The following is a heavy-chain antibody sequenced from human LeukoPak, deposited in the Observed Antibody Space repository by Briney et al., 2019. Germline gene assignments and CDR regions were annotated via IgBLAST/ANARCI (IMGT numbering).Heavy chain of an antibody. J-gene: IGHJ6*02. V-gene: IGHV4-59*01. D-gene: IGHD6-19*01. CDR1: GGSISSYY. Sequence: SETLSLTCTVSGGSISSYYWSWIRQPPGKGLERIGYIYYSGSTNYNPSLKSRVTISVDTSKNQFSLKLSSVTAADTAVYYCARVIAVAGYYYYGMDVWGQGTTVTVSS. CDR3: ARVIAVAGYYYYGMDV. CDR2: IYYSGST.